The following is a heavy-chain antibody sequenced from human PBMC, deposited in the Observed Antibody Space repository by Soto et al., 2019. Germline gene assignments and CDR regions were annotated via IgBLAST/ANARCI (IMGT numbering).Heavy chain of an antibody. CDR2: INSDGSST. D-gene: IGHD3-10*01. V-gene: IGHV3-74*01. CDR3: ARDRVLGPGLFPGSEGWS. Sequence: HPGGSLRLSCAASGFTFSSYWMHWVRQAPGKGLVWVSRINSDGSSTSYADSVKGRFTISRDNAKNTLYLQMNSLRAEDTAVYYCARDRVLGPGLFPGSEGWSWGQGTLVTVSS. J-gene: IGHJ4*02. CDR1: GFTFSSYW.